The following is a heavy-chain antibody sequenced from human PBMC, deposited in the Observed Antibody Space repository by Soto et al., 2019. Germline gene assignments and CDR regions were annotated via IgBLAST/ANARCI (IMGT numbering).Heavy chain of an antibody. J-gene: IGHJ6*03. CDR2: FDPEDGET. CDR1: GNTLTELS. V-gene: IGHV1-24*01. CDR3: ESTGVEIIVVTAALIV. Sequence: ASVKVSCKVSGNTLTELSMHWVRQAPGKGLEWMGGFDPEDGETSYAQKIQGRVTMTEDTSTDTAYMELSSLRSEDTAVHYCESTGVEIIVVTAALIVWGNGTRVTDSS. D-gene: IGHD2-2*01.